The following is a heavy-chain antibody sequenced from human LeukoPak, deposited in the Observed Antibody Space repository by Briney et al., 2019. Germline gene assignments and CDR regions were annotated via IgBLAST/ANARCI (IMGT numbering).Heavy chain of an antibody. J-gene: IGHJ3*02. D-gene: IGHD6-19*01. CDR1: GFTFSSYE. V-gene: IGHV3-48*03. Sequence: GGSLRLSCAASGFTFSSYEMNWVRQAPGKGLEWVSYITSSGNTIYYADSVRGRFTISRDNAKNSLYLQMNSLRAEDTAVYYCARSAAVDLTRMVAFDIWGQGTMVTVSS. CDR3: ARSAAVDLTRMVAFDI. CDR2: ITSSGNTI.